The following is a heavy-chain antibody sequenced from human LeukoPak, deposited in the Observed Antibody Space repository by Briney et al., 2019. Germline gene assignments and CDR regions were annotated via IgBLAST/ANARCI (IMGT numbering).Heavy chain of an antibody. J-gene: IGHJ4*02. Sequence: ASVKVSCKASGYTFTAYYIHWVRQAPGQGLEWMGWINPNSGGTSSAQKFQGRVTMTRDTSISTAYMELSGLRSDDTAVYYCAREALLGTKDFGYWGQGTLVTVSS. CDR2: INPNSGGT. CDR1: GYTFTAYY. D-gene: IGHD7-27*01. CDR3: AREALLGTKDFGY. V-gene: IGHV1-2*02.